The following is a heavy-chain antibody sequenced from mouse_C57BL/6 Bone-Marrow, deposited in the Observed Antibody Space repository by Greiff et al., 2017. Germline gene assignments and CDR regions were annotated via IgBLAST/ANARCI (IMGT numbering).Heavy chain of an antibody. D-gene: IGHD1-1*01. J-gene: IGHJ1*03. Sequence: EVKRVESGPGLAKPSQTLSLTCSVTGYSITSDYWNWIRKFPGNKLEYMGYISYSGSTYYNPSLKSRISITRDTSKNQYYLQLNSVTTEDTATYYCARDYYGSLWYFDVWGTGTTVTVSS. V-gene: IGHV3-8*01. CDR1: GYSITSDY. CDR3: ARDYYGSLWYFDV. CDR2: ISYSGST.